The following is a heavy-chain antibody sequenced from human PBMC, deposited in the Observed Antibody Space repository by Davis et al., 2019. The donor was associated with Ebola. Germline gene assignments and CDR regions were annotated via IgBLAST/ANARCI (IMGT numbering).Heavy chain of an antibody. CDR2: ISGSGGST. CDR3: ARFTVGATGGRNAFDI. V-gene: IGHV3-23*01. CDR1: GFTFSSYA. D-gene: IGHD1-26*01. Sequence: GESLKISCAASGFTFSSYAMSWVRQAPGKGLEWVSAISGSGGSTYYADSVKGRFTISRDNSKNTLYLQMNSLRAEDTAVYYCARFTVGATGGRNAFDIWGQGTMVTVSS. J-gene: IGHJ3*02.